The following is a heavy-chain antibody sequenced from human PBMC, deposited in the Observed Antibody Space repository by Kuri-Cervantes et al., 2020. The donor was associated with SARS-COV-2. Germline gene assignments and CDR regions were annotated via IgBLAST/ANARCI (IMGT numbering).Heavy chain of an antibody. Sequence: GSLRLSCTVSGGSISSYYWSWIRQPPGKGLEWIGYIYYSGSTNYNPSLKSRVTISVDTSKNQFSLKLSSVTAADTAVYYCAGDPITMIVVASWAFDTWGQGTMVTVSS. CDR3: AGDPITMIVVASWAFDT. CDR1: GGSISSYY. J-gene: IGHJ3*02. D-gene: IGHD3-22*01. V-gene: IGHV4-59*12. CDR2: IYYSGST.